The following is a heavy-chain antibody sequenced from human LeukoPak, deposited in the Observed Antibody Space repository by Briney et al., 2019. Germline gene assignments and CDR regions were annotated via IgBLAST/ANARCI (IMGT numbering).Heavy chain of an antibody. CDR1: GFSFNTCA. D-gene: IGHD1-26*01. Sequence: GGSLRLSCAASGFSFNTCAMSWVRQAPGKGLEWVSTISGGGRSTDYADSVKGQFTISRDNSKNTLYLQMNSLRAEDTAVYYCAKKEGGFDHWGQGALVTVSS. V-gene: IGHV3-23*01. J-gene: IGHJ4*02. CDR2: ISGGGRST. CDR3: AKKEGGFDH.